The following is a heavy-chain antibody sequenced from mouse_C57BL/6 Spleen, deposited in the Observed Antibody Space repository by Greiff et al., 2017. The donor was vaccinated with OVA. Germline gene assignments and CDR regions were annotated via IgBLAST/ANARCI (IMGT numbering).Heavy chain of an antibody. CDR1: GYTFTSYG. D-gene: IGHD2-3*01. CDR2: IYPRSGNT. CDR3: ARSYDGYHFDY. J-gene: IGHJ2*01. Sequence: QVQLQQSGAELARPGASVKLSCKASGYTFTSYGISWVKQRTGQGLEWIGEIYPRSGNTYYNEKFKGKATLTADKSSSTAYMELCSLTSEDSAVYFCARSYDGYHFDYWGQGTTLTVSS. V-gene: IGHV1-81*01.